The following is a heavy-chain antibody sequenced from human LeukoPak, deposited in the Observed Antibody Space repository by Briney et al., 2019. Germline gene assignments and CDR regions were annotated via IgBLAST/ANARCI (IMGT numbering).Heavy chain of an antibody. V-gene: IGHV3-53*01. J-gene: IGHJ5*02. CDR2: LYSGGST. CDR1: GFTVSSNY. Sequence: PGGSLRLSCAASGFTVSSNYMSWVRQAPGKGLEWVSVLYSGGSTYYADSVKGRFTISRDNSKNTLYLQMNSLRAEDTAVYYCARGRVGATVTSPWGQGTLVTVSS. CDR3: ARGRVGATVTSP. D-gene: IGHD4-17*01.